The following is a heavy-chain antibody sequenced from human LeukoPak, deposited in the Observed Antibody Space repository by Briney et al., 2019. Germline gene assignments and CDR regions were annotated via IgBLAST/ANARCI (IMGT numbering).Heavy chain of an antibody. V-gene: IGHV3-7*01. CDR2: IKQDGSEK. CDR1: GFTFSSYW. Sequence: GGSLRLSCAASGFTFSSYWMSWVRQAPGKGLEWVTKIKQDGSEKYYVDSVKGRFTISRDNAKNSLSLQMNSLRAEDTAVYYCARDQGYCTSASCRGDAFDVWGQGSMVSVSS. CDR3: ARDQGYCTSASCRGDAFDV. J-gene: IGHJ3*01. D-gene: IGHD2-2*01.